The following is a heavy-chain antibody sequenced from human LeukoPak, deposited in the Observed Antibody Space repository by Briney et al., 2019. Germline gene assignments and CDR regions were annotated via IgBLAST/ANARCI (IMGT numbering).Heavy chain of an antibody. V-gene: IGHV1-46*01. CDR1: GYTFTSYY. CDR2: INPSGGST. D-gene: IGHD3-22*01. Sequence: ASVKVPCKASGYTFTSYYMHWVRQAPGQGLEWMGIINPSGGSTSYAQKFQGRVTMTRDTSTSTVYMELSSLRFEDTAVYYCARDLDYYDSSGTLDYWGQGTLVTVSS. J-gene: IGHJ4*02. CDR3: ARDLDYYDSSGTLDY.